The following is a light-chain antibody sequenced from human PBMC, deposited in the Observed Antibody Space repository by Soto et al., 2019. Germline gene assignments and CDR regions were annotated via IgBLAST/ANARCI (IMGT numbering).Light chain of an antibody. V-gene: IGKV1-5*03. CDR3: QQYNSYWT. CDR2: KAS. Sequence: DIQMTQSPSTLSASVGDRVTITCRASQSISSWLAWYQQKPGKAPKLLIYKASSLESGVPSRFSGSGYGTEFTLTISSLQPDDFATYYCQQYNSYWTFGQGTNVDIK. CDR1: QSISSW. J-gene: IGKJ1*01.